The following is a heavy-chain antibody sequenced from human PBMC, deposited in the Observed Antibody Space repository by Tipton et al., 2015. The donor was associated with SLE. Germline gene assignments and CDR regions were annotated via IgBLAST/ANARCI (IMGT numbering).Heavy chain of an antibody. J-gene: IGHJ4*01. CDR3: ASQTFYYDSSGLSGNYFDY. CDR1: GGSISSSSYY. D-gene: IGHD3-22*01. CDR2: IYYSGST. V-gene: IGHV4-39*07. Sequence: TLSLTCTVSGGSISSSSYYWGWIRQPPGKGLEWIGSIYYSGSTYYNPSLKSRVTISVDTSKNQFSLKLSSVTAADTAVYYCASQTFYYDSSGLSGNYFDYWGQGNPVTVSS.